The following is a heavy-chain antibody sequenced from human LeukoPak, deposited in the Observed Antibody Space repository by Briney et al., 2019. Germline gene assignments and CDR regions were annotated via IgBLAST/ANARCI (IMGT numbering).Heavy chain of an antibody. V-gene: IGHV4-34*01. D-gene: IGHD2-2*01. CDR2: INHSGST. J-gene: IGHJ4*02. Sequence: SETLSLTCAVYGGSFSGYYWSWIRQPPGKGLEWIGEINHSGSTNYNPSLKSRVTISVDTSENQFSLKLSSVTAADTAVYYCAMLNVVPAATNFDYWGQGTLVTVSS. CDR3: AMLNVVPAATNFDY. CDR1: GGSFSGYY.